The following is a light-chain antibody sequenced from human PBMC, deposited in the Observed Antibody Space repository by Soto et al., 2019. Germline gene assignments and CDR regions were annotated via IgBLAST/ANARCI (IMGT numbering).Light chain of an antibody. CDR3: QQYGSSPQT. CDR1: QSVNSNY. V-gene: IGKV3-20*01. CDR2: GAS. J-gene: IGKJ1*01. Sequence: DIVLTQSPGTLSLSPGERATLSCRASQSVNSNYLAWYQQKPGQAPRLLIYGASSRATGIPDRFGGSGSGTDFTLTISRLEPEGFAVYYCQQYGSSPQTFGQGTKVEIK.